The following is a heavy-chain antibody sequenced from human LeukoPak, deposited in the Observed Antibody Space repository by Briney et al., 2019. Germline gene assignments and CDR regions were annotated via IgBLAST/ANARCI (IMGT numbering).Heavy chain of an antibody. D-gene: IGHD3-10*01. CDR3: ARDNYGSGDARRDYYYYMDV. J-gene: IGHJ6*03. CDR2: ISSSSSYI. V-gene: IGHV3-21*01. CDR1: GFTFSSYS. Sequence: GGSLRLSCAASGFTFSSYSMNWVRQAPGKGLEWVSSISSSSSYIYYADSVKGRFTISRDNAKNSLYLQMNSLRAEDTAVYYCARDNYGSGDARRDYYYYMDVWGKGTTVTVSS.